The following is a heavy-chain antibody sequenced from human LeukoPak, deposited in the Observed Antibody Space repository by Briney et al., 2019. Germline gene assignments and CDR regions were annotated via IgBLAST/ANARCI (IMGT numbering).Heavy chain of an antibody. CDR1: GYSISSGYY. CDR2: IHHSGMT. J-gene: IGHJ4*02. Sequence: NASETLSLTCAVSGYSISSGYYWSWIRQPPGKGLEWIATIHHSGMTYYNPSLKSRVTISVDTSRNQFSLKLSSVTAADTAVYYCVRYTGTTWGYSFDYWGQGTLVTVSS. V-gene: IGHV4-38-2*01. CDR3: VRYTGTTWGYSFDY. D-gene: IGHD7-27*01.